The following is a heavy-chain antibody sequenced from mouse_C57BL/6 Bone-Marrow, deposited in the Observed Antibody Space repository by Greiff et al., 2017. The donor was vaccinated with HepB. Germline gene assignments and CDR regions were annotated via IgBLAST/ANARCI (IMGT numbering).Heavy chain of an antibody. CDR2: IWTGGGT. J-gene: IGHJ4*01. V-gene: IGHV2-9-1*01. Sequence: VKLVESGPGLVAPSQSLSITCTVSGFSLTSYAMSWVRQPPGTGLEWLGVIWTGGGTNYNSALKSRLSISKDNSKSQVFLKMDSLQTDDTARYYCARYYGSSYDAMDYWGQGTSVTVSS. D-gene: IGHD1-1*01. CDR1: GFSLTSYA. CDR3: ARYYGSSYDAMDY.